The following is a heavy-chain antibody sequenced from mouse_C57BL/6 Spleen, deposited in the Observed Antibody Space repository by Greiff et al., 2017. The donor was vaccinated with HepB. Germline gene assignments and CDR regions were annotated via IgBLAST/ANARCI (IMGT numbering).Heavy chain of an antibody. V-gene: IGHV1-26*01. J-gene: IGHJ3*01. CDR1: GYTFTDYY. D-gene: IGHD4-1*01. CDR2: INPNNGGT. CDR3: AREGFGLTGRFAY. Sequence: EVQLQQSGPELVKPGASVKISCKASGYTFTDYYMNWVKQSHGKSLEWIGDINPNNGGTSYNQKFKGKATLTVDKSSSTAYMELRSLTSEDSAVYYCAREGFGLTGRFAYWGQGTLVTVSA.